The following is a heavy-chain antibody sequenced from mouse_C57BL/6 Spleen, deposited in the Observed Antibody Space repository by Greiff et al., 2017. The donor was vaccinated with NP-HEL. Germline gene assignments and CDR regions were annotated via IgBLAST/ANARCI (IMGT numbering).Heavy chain of an antibody. J-gene: IGHJ3*01. CDR2: INPYNGGT. V-gene: IGHV1-19*01. Sequence: EVQLQESGPVLVKPGASVKMSCKASGYTFTDYYMNWVKQSHGKSLEWIGVINPYNGGTSYNQKFKGKATLTVDKSSSTAYMELNSLTSEDSAVYYCGSGIQPRPAYWGQGTLVTVSA. D-gene: IGHD4-1*01. CDR3: GSGIQPRPAY. CDR1: GYTFTDYY.